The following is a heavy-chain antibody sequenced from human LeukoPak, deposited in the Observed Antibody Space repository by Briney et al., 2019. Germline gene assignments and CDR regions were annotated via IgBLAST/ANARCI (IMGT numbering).Heavy chain of an antibody. CDR2: IYYSGST. V-gene: IGHV4-59*01. CDR3: ARSTWLLDK. CDR1: GGSISPYY. Sequence: SEXLSLTCTVSGGSISPYYWSWIRQPPGKGLEWIGYIYYSGSTNYNPSLKSRVTISLDTSKNQFSLKLTSVTAADTAVYYCARSTWLLDKWGQGTLVTVSS. J-gene: IGHJ4*02. D-gene: IGHD3-22*01.